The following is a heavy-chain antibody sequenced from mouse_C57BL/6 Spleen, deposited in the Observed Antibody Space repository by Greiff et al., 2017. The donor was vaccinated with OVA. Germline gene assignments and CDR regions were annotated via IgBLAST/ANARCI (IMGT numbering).Heavy chain of an antibody. V-gene: IGHV5-16*01. CDR3: AREDYSNPFDY. CDR1: GFTFSDYY. Sequence: EVMLVASEGGLVQPGSSMKLSCTASGFTFSDYYMAWVRQVPEKGLEWVANINYDGSSTYYLDSLKSRFIISRDNAKNILYLQMSSLKSEDTATYYCAREDYSNPFDYWGQGTTLTVSS. J-gene: IGHJ2*01. CDR2: INYDGSST. D-gene: IGHD2-5*01.